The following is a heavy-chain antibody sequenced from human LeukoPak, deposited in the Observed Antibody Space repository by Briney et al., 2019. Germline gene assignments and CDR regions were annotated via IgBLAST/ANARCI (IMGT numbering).Heavy chain of an antibody. CDR3: ARSGLGGVVRGDDP. J-gene: IGHJ5*02. Sequence: ASVKVSCKASGYTFTSYAMNWVRQAPGQGLEWMGWINTNTGNPTYAQGFTGRFVFSLDTSVSTAYLQISSLKAEDTAVYYCARSGLGGVVRGDDPWGQGTLVTVSS. CDR2: INTNTGNP. CDR1: GYTFTSYA. D-gene: IGHD3-10*01. V-gene: IGHV7-4-1*02.